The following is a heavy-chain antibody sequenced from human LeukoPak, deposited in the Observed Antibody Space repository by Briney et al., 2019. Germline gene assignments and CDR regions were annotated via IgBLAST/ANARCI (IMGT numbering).Heavy chain of an antibody. CDR2: IYYSGST. CDR3: ARGSPRYFDL. CDR1: GGSISSHY. Sequence: SETLSLTCTVSGGSISSHYWSWIRQPPGKGLEWIGYIYYSGSTNYNPSLKSRVTISVDTTKNQFSLKLSSVTAADTAVYYCARGSPRYFDLWGRGTLVTVSS. V-gene: IGHV4-59*11. J-gene: IGHJ2*01. D-gene: IGHD1-26*01.